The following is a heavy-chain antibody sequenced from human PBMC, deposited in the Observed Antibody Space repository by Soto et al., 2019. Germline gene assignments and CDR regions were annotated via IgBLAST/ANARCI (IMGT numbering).Heavy chain of an antibody. D-gene: IGHD1-1*01. CDR3: AAFPLQTGTPPEYYYYGMDV. V-gene: IGHV1-58*01. J-gene: IGHJ6*02. CDR1: GFTFTSSA. CDR2: IVVGSGNT. Sequence: VKVSCKASGFTFTSSAVQWVRQARGQRLEWIGWIVVGSGNTNYAQKFQERVTITRDMSTSTAYMELSSLRSEDTAVYYCAAFPLQTGTPPEYYYYGMDVWGQGTRVTVSS.